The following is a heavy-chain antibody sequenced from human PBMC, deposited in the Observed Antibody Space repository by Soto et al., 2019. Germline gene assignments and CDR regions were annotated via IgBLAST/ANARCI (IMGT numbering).Heavy chain of an antibody. Sequence: QVQLVQSGAEVKKPGSSVKVSCKASGGTFSSYAISWVRQAPGQGLEWMGGIIPIFGTANYAQKFQGRVTITADESTSTAYMELSSLRSEDTAVYYCARAKDCSGGSCYPYYFDYWGQGTLVTVSS. CDR2: IIPIFGTA. CDR1: GGTFSSYA. J-gene: IGHJ4*02. CDR3: ARAKDCSGGSCYPYYFDY. V-gene: IGHV1-69*01. D-gene: IGHD2-15*01.